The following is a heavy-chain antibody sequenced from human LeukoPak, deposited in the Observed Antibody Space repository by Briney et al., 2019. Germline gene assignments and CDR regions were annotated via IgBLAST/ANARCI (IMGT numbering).Heavy chain of an antibody. J-gene: IGHJ4*02. CDR2: INHSGST. V-gene: IGHV4-34*01. CDR1: GGSFRGYY. Sequence: PSETLSLTCAVYGGSFRGYYWSWIRQPPGKGLEWIGEINHSGSTNYNPSLKSRVTISVDTSKNQFSLKLSSVTAADTAVYYCARGNWLLDYWGQGTLVTVSS. CDR3: ARGNWLLDY. D-gene: IGHD3-22*01.